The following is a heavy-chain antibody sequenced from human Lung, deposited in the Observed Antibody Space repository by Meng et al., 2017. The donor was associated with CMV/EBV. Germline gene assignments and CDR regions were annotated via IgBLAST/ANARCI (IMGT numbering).Heavy chain of an antibody. Sequence: RGSLRLSCAVSGFTFSSYSVNWVRQAPGKGLEWVSSISSNSRYIFYADSVKGRFTISRDNAKNALHLQMNSLRDEDTAVYYWARVYCSRGSCSFDYWGQGTLVTVSS. J-gene: IGHJ4*02. CDR2: ISSNSRYI. D-gene: IGHD2-15*01. CDR3: ARVYCSRGSCSFDY. V-gene: IGHV3-21*01. CDR1: GFTFSSYS.